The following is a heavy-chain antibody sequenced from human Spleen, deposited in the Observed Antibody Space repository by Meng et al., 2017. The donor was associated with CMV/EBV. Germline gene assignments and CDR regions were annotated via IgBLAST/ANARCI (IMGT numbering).Heavy chain of an antibody. D-gene: IGHD3-22*01. CDR3: ARLDYLDSSGFYSRYHWFDH. CDR1: GYSFSNYW. V-gene: IGHV5-51*01. J-gene: IGHJ5*02. CDR2: IYPGDSDV. Sequence: GESLKISCKGSGYSFSNYWIAWVRQMPGKGLEWMGMIYPGDSDVRYSPAFQGQVTFSADNSISTAYLQWSSLKATDTAMDYCARLDYLDSSGFYSRYHWFDHWGQGALVTVSS.